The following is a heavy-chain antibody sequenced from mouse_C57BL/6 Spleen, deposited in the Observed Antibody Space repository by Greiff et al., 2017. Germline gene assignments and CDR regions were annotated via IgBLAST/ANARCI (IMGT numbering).Heavy chain of an antibody. CDR3: ARDYVSSYAMDY. D-gene: IGHD1-1*01. J-gene: IGHJ4*01. CDR2: IHPNSGTT. Sequence: QVQLQQPGAELVKPGASVKLSCKASGYTFTSYWMHWVKQRPGQGLEWIGKIHPNSGTTNYNEKFKRKATLTVDKSSSTAYMQLSSLTSEDSAVYYCARDYVSSYAMDYWGQGTSVTVSS. CDR1: GYTFTSYW. V-gene: IGHV1-64*01.